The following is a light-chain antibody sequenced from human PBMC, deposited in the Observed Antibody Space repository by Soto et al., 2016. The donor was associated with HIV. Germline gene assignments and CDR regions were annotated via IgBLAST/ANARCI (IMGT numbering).Light chain of an antibody. Sequence: DIQMTQFPSTLSASIGDRVTITCRASQSVSVWLAWYQQKPGKAPNLLIFKTSTLEVGVPSRFSGSGSGTDFTLTLSSVQPDDVGTYYCQQYNTVPWTFGKG. V-gene: IGKV1-5*03. J-gene: IGKJ1*01. CDR1: QSVSVW. CDR2: KTS. CDR3: QQYNTVPWT.